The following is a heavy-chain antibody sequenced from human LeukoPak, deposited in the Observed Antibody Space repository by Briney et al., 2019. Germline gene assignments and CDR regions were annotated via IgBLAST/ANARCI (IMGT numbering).Heavy chain of an antibody. Sequence: PGGSLRLSCAASGFTFSSYGMSWVRQAPGKGLEWVSAISGSGGSTYYADSVKGRFTISRDNSKNTLYLQMNSLRAEDTAVYYCAKGAVVVPAAMLLHYYYMDVWGKGTTVTISS. D-gene: IGHD2-2*01. CDR1: GFTFSSYG. V-gene: IGHV3-23*01. J-gene: IGHJ6*03. CDR3: AKGAVVVPAAMLLHYYYMDV. CDR2: ISGSGGST.